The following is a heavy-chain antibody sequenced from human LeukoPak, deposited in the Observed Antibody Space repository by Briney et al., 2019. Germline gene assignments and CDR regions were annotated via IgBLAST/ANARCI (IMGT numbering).Heavy chain of an antibody. V-gene: IGHV4-34*01. D-gene: IGHD3-22*01. CDR2: INHSGST. CDR3: ARSRRHHITMIVVANNWFDP. J-gene: IGHJ5*02. CDR1: GGSFSGYY. Sequence: SETLSLTCAVYGGSFSGYYWSWIRQPPGKGLEWIGEINHSGSTNYNPSLKSRVTISVDTSKNQFSLQLSSVTAADTAVYYCARSRRHHITMIVVANNWFDPWGQGTLVTVSS.